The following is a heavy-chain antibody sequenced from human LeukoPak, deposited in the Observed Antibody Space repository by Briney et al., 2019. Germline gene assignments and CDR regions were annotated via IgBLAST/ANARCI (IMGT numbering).Heavy chain of an antibody. CDR3: AREYCSSTTCYYYFDY. Sequence: GGSLRLSCSASGFTFSSYSINWVRQAPGNGLEWVSSISSGGHYIYYADSVKGRFTISRDNAKNSLYLQINSLRAEDTAVYYCAREYCSSTTCYYYFDYWGQGTLVTVSS. D-gene: IGHD2-2*01. V-gene: IGHV3-21*01. CDR1: GFTFSSYS. CDR2: ISSGGHYI. J-gene: IGHJ4*02.